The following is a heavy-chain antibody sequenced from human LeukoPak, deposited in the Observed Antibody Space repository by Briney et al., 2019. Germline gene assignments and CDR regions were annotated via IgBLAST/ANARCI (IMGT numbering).Heavy chain of an antibody. V-gene: IGHV3-7*01. D-gene: IGHD2-15*01. CDR2: IKEDGSQQ. Sequence: PGGSLRLSCAASGFSFSSHWMSWVRQAPGKGLEWVANIKEDGSQQYYVDSVRGRFAISRDNAKNSLYLEMNSLRVEDTAVYYCTRDFGRLPHSYGGCKGNWGQGTLLTVSS. CDR3: TRDFGRLPHSYGGCKGN. CDR1: GFSFSSHW. J-gene: IGHJ4*02.